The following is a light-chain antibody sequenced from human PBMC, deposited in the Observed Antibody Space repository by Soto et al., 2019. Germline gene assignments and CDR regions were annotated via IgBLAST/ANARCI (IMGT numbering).Light chain of an antibody. CDR3: QQYNNWPTWT. V-gene: IGKV3-15*01. CDR2: GAA. CDR1: QSVSSN. Sequence: EVAMTQSPGTLSVSPGERATLSCRASQSVSSNLAWYQQKPGQAPRLHIYGAATRATGIPARFSGSGSGTEFTLTISSLQSEDFAVYYCQQYNNWPTWTFGQGTKVDIK. J-gene: IGKJ1*01.